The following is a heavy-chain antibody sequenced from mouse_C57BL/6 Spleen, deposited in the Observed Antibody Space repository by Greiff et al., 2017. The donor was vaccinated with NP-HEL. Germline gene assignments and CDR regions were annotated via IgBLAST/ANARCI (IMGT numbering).Heavy chain of an antibody. CDR2: IHPNSGST. J-gene: IGHJ3*01. CDR3: ARLGIYDGWFAY. Sequence: VQLQQPGAELVKPGASVKLSCKASGYTFTSYWMHWVKQRPGQGLEWIGMIHPNSGSTNYNEKFKSKATLTVDKSSSTAYMQLSSLTSEDSAVYYCARLGIYDGWFAYWGQGTLVTVSA. D-gene: IGHD2-12*01. CDR1: GYTFTSYW. V-gene: IGHV1-64*01.